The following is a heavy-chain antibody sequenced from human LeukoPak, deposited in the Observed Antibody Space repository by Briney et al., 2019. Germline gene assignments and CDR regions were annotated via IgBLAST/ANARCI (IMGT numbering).Heavy chain of an antibody. CDR2: INHSGST. Sequence: PSETLSLTCAVYGGSFSGYYWSWIRQPPGKGLEWIEEINHSGSTNYNPSLKSRVTISVDMSKNQFSLKLSSVTAADTAVYYCARYPSGVLIRHYYYGMDVWGQGTTVTVSS. V-gene: IGHV4-34*01. CDR3: ARYPSGVLIRHYYYGMDV. J-gene: IGHJ6*02. CDR1: GGSFSGYY. D-gene: IGHD3-3*01.